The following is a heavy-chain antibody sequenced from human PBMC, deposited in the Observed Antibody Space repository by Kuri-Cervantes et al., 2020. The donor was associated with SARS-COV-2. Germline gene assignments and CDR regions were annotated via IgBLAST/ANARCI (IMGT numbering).Heavy chain of an antibody. D-gene: IGHD6-6*01. Sequence: SVKVSCKASGGTFSNFAISWVRQAPGQGLEWMGGIIPVFGTTNNAQRLQGRVTISADEARSTVYMELSSLTFEDTAIYYCAQTIPARRWSPGDFYLYYMDVWGKGTSVTVSS. J-gene: IGHJ6*03. CDR2: IIPVFGTT. V-gene: IGHV1-69*13. CDR1: GGTFSNFA. CDR3: AQTIPARRWSPGDFYLYYMDV.